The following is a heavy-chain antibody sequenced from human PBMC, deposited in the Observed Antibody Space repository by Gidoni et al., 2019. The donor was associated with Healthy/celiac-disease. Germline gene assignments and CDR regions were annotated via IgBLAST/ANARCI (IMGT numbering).Heavy chain of an antibody. CDR3: ARLNCSGGSCYSSYYGMDV. Sequence: QVQLVQSGAEVKKPGSSVKVSCKASGGTFSSYAISWVRQAPGQGLEWMGGIIPIFGTANYAQKFQGRVTITADESTSTSYMELSSLRSEDTAVYYCARLNCSGGSCYSSYYGMDVWGQGTTVTVSS. CDR1: GGTFSSYA. V-gene: IGHV1-69*01. J-gene: IGHJ6*02. D-gene: IGHD2-15*01. CDR2: IIPIFGTA.